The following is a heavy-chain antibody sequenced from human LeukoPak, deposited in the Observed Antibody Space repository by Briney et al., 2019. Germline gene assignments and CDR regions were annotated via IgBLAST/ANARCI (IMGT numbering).Heavy chain of an antibody. Sequence: GGSLRLSCAVSGFTFSSYTMNWVRQTPGKGLEWVSSISSSGSYIYYADSVKGGFTISTDNVRNSLYLQMNSLRAEDTAVYYCARGAHSGSYQSYHPFHYGGQGTLVTVSA. D-gene: IGHD1-26*01. CDR2: ISSSGSYI. V-gene: IGHV3-21*01. J-gene: IGHJ4*02. CDR3: ARGAHSGSYQSYHPFHY. CDR1: GFTFSSYT.